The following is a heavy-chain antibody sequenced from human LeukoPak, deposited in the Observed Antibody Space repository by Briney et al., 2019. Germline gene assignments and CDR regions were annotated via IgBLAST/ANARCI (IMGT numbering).Heavy chain of an antibody. CDR3: AKREDGYYGSGSAFDI. V-gene: IGHV3-23*01. CDR1: GFTFSSYS. CDR2: ISGSGGST. D-gene: IGHD3-10*01. Sequence: GGSLRLSCAASGFTFSSYSMNWVRQAPGKGLEWVSAISGSGGSTYYADSVKGRFTISRDNSKNTLYLQMNSLRAEDTAVYYCAKREDGYYGSGSAFDIWGQGTMVTVSS. J-gene: IGHJ3*02.